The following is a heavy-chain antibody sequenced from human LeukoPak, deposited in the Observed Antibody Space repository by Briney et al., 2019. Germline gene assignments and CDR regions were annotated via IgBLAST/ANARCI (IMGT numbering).Heavy chain of an antibody. J-gene: IGHJ3*02. CDR2: IYSGGST. D-gene: IGHD3-9*01. CDR1: GFTVSSNY. CDR3: ASAQYYDILNGYYSDAFDI. V-gene: IGHV3-66*01. Sequence: PGGSLRLSCAASGFTVSSNYMSWVRQAPGKGLEWVSVIYSGGSTYYADSVKGRFTISRDNSKNTLYLQMNSLSAEDTAVYYCASAQYYDILNGYYSDAFDIWGQGTMATVSS.